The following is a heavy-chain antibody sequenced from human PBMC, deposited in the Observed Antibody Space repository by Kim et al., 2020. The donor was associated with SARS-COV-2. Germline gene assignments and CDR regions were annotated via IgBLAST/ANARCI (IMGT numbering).Heavy chain of an antibody. CDR2: ITSNGRGV. CDR3: ARETPGTRGDASDI. D-gene: IGHD3-10*01. V-gene: IGHV3-48*03. J-gene: IGHJ3*02. CDR1: EFTFSSYE. Sequence: GGSLRLSCEASEFTFSSYEMNWVRQAPGKGLEWVSYITSNGRGVQYADSVRGRFTISRDNARNSLYLQMNSLRAEDTAVYFCARETPGTRGDASDIWGQGTMVTVSS.